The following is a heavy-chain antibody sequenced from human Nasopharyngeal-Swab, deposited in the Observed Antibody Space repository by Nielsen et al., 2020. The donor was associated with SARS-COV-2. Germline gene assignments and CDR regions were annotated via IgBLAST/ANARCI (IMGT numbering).Heavy chain of an antibody. J-gene: IGHJ6*02. CDR2: IIPIFGTA. Sequence: SVKVSCKASGGTFSSYAISWVRQAPGQGLEWMGGIIPIFGTANYAQKFQGRVTIPADESTSTAYMELSSLRSEDTAGYYCARFYGDDYYGMDVWGQGTTVTVSS. V-gene: IGHV1-69*13. CDR3: ARFYGDDYYGMDV. D-gene: IGHD4-17*01. CDR1: GGTFSSYA.